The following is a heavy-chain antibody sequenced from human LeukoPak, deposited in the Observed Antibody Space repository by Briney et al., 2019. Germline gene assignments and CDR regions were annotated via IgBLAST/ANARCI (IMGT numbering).Heavy chain of an antibody. V-gene: IGHV3-21*04. D-gene: IGHD4-23*01. CDR3: AREVRQTDDYGGNDDCYFDL. CDR2: ISSSSSYI. CDR1: GFTFSSYS. J-gene: IGHJ2*01. Sequence: PGVSLSLSCAACGFTFSSYSMNWVRQASGRGLEGVSSISSSSSYIYYADSVEGRFTIPRDNAKNSLYLQMNSLRAEDTAVYYCAREVRQTDDYGGNDDCYFDLWGRGTLVTVSS.